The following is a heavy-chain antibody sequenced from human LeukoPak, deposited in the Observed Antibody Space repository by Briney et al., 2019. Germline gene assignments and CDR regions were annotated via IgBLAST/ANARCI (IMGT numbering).Heavy chain of an antibody. D-gene: IGHD3-3*01. Sequence: SETLSLTCTVSGGSISSSSYYWGWIRQPPGKGLEWIGSIYYSGSTYYNPSLKSRVTISVDTSKNQFSLKLSSVTAADTAVYYCARQRLGGIRFLEWLPTDAFDIWGQGTMVTVSS. CDR1: GGSISSSSYY. J-gene: IGHJ3*02. CDR2: IYYSGST. CDR3: ARQRLGGIRFLEWLPTDAFDI. V-gene: IGHV4-39*01.